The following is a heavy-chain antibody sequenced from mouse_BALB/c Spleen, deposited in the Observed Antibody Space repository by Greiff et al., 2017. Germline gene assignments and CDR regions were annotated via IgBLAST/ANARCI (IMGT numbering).Heavy chain of an antibody. Sequence: EVQRVESGGGLVKPGGSLKLSCAASGFTFSDYYMYWVRQTPEKRLEWVATISDGGSYTYYPDSVKGRFTISRDNAKNNLYLQMSSLKSEDTAMYYCAREDSSGPVCAYWGQGTLVTVSA. J-gene: IGHJ3*01. CDR3: AREDSSGPVCAY. CDR2: ISDGGSYT. D-gene: IGHD3-2*01. CDR1: GFTFSDYY. V-gene: IGHV5-4*02.